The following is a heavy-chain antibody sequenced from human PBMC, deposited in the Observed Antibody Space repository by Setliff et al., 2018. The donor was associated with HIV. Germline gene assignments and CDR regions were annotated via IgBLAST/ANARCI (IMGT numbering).Heavy chain of an antibody. CDR1: GYTFTNYA. CDR3: ATVFYYNSESYSLDY. D-gene: IGHD3-10*01. Sequence: SVKVSCKASGYTFTNYAISWVRQAPGQGLEWVGGIIPLFGTTNYAQKFQGRVTITADESTNTAHMELNSLRSIDTAMYYCATVFYYNSESYSLDYWGQGMLVTVSS. J-gene: IGHJ4*02. CDR2: IIPLFGTT. V-gene: IGHV1-69*13.